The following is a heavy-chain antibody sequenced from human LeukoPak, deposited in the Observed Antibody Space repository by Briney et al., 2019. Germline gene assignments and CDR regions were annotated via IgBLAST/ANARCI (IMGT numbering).Heavy chain of an antibody. CDR3: ARDGAAAGRYYFDY. CDR1: GGSISSSSYY. J-gene: IGHJ4*02. Sequence: KSSETLSLTCTVSGGSISSSSYYWGWIRQPPGKGLEWIGSIYYSGSTYYNPSLKSRVTISVDTSKNQFSLKLSSVTAADTAVYYCARDGAAAGRYYFDYWGQGTLVTVSS. V-gene: IGHV4-39*07. CDR2: IYYSGST. D-gene: IGHD6-13*01.